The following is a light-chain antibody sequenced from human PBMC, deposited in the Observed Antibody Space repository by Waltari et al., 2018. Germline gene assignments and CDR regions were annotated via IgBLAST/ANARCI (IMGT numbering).Light chain of an antibody. J-gene: IGKJ1*01. V-gene: IGKV3D-20*01. CDR2: HGS. Sequence: EIVLTQSPATLSLSPGERATLSCGASQYISSSYLAWYQQKPGLAPRLIIYHGSSRATGIPDRFSGSGSGTDFTLNISRLEPGDFAVYYCQYYGSSPWTFGQGTKVEIK. CDR1: QYISSSY. CDR3: QYYGSSPWT.